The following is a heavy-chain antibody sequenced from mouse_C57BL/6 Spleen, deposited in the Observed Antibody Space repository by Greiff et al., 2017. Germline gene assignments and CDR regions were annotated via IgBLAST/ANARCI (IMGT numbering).Heavy chain of an antibody. J-gene: IGHJ2*01. CDR1: GFTFSSSA. CDR2: LSDGGSYT. CDR3: ARERGYGSSPYFDY. V-gene: IGHV5-4*01. Sequence: EVQLQQSGGGLVKPGGSLQLSCAASGFTFSSSAMSWVRQTPEKRLEWVATLSDGGSYTYYPDNVKGRFTISRDNAKNNLYLQMSHLKSEDTAMYYCARERGYGSSPYFDYWGQGTTLTVSS. D-gene: IGHD1-1*01.